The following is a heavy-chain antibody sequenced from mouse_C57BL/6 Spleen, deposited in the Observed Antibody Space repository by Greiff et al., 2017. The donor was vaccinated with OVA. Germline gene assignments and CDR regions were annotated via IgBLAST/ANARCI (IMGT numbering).Heavy chain of an antibody. CDR1: GYSFTSYY. Sequence: VQLQQSGPELVKPGASVKISCKASGYSFTSYYIHWVKQRPGQGLEWIGWIYPGSGNTKYNEKFKGKATLTADTSSSTAYMQLSSLTSEDSAVYYCARPIYPRTAWFAYWGQGTLVTVSA. CDR3: ARPIYPRTAWFAY. J-gene: IGHJ3*01. CDR2: IYPGSGNT. V-gene: IGHV1-66*01. D-gene: IGHD2-1*01.